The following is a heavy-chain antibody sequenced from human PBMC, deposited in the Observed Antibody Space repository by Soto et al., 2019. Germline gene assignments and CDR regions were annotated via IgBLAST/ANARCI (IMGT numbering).Heavy chain of an antibody. V-gene: IGHV4-30-2*02. D-gene: IGHD3-22*01. CDR3: ARHDYSDRAFDL. J-gene: IGHJ3*01. Sequence: KTSETLSLTCAVSGGSISSGGYSWSWIRQPPGKGLEWIGYIYHSGSTYYNPSLKSRVTISVDMSRNRFSLKLTSVTAADTAFYYCARHDYSDRAFDLWGQGTMVTVSS. CDR1: GGSISSGGYS. CDR2: IYHSGST.